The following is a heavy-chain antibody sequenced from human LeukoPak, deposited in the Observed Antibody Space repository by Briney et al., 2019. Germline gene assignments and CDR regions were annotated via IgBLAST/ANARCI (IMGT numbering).Heavy chain of an antibody. CDR1: GDSVSSNSAA. CDR2: TYYRSKWYN. CDR3: ARDGSGSYYPYYHYGMDV. Sequence: SQTLSLTCAISGDSVSSNSAAWNWIRQSPSRGLKWLGRTYYRSKWYNDYAVSVKSRITINPDTSKNQFSLQLNSVTPEDTAVYYCARDGSGSYYPYYHYGMDVWGKGTTVTVSS. D-gene: IGHD3-10*01. V-gene: IGHV6-1*01. J-gene: IGHJ6*04.